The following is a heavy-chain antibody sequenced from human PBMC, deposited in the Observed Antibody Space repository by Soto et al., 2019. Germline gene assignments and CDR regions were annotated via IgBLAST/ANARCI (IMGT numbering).Heavy chain of an antibody. CDR2: LNIAGTI. CDR1: GASISSFN. Sequence: SETLSLTCSVSGASISSFNWNWVRQPAGKGPEWVGRLNIAGTINYNPSLKSRITMSMDTSKNQISLHLRSVTAADTAIYYCARDRGEYTSSWFWYFSHWGHGTLVTSPQ. J-gene: IGHJ2*01. D-gene: IGHD6-13*01. CDR3: ARDRGEYTSSWFWYFSH. V-gene: IGHV4-4*07.